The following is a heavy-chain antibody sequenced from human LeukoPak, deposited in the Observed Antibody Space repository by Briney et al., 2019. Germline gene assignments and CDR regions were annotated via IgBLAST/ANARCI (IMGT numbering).Heavy chain of an antibody. D-gene: IGHD3-16*01. Sequence: PSETLSLTCTVSGGSISSYYWSWIRQPPGKGLEWIGYIYYSGSTNYNPSLKSRVTISVDTSKNQFSLKLSSVTAADTAVYYCARSVCYYGMDVWGQGTTVTVSS. V-gene: IGHV4-59*08. CDR1: GGSISSYY. CDR3: ARSVCYYGMDV. CDR2: IYYSGST. J-gene: IGHJ6*02.